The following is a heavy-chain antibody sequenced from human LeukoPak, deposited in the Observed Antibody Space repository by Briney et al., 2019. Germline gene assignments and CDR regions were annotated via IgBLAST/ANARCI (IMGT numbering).Heavy chain of an antibody. CDR2: IYIGDSDT. D-gene: IGHD3-22*01. V-gene: IGHV5-51*01. Sequence: GESLKISCKGSGYSFSSYWIGWVRQMSGKGLEWMGIIYIGDSDTRYSPSFQGQVTISADKSISTAYLQWSSLKASDTAMYYCARLISGWYYYDSSGYPDYWGQGTLVTVSS. CDR1: GYSFSSYW. CDR3: ARLISGWYYYDSSGYPDY. J-gene: IGHJ4*02.